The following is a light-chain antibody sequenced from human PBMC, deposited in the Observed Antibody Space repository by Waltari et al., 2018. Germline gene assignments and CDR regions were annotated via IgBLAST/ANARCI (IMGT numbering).Light chain of an antibody. J-gene: IGLJ2*01. CDR1: SSNIGSNS. Sequence: QSVLTQPPSASEAARKSVTISCSGSSSNIGSNSVSWYHQLPETAPKLLIYNNDRRASGVSDRFSGSKSGTSASLAISGLQTEDEADYYFAAWDDSLSGPVFGGGTRLTVL. CDR3: AAWDDSLSGPV. V-gene: IGLV1-47*02. CDR2: NND.